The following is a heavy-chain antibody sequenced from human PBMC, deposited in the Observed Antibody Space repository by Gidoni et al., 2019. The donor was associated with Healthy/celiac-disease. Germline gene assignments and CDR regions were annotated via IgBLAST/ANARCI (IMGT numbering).Heavy chain of an antibody. CDR2: IYTSGSP. V-gene: IGHV4-61*02. Sequence: QVQLQESGPGLVKPSQTLSLTCTVSGGSLSSGSYDWSWIRQPAGKGLEWIGRIYTSGSPNYNPSLKSRVTISVDTSKNQFSLKLSSVTAADTAVYYCARWPLRLGFWYFDLWGRGTLVTVSS. D-gene: IGHD4-17*01. CDR1: GGSLSSGSYD. J-gene: IGHJ2*01. CDR3: ARWPLRLGFWYFDL.